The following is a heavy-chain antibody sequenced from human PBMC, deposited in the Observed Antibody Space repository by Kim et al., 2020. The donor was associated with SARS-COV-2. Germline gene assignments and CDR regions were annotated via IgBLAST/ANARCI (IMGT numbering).Heavy chain of an antibody. D-gene: IGHD3-10*01. V-gene: IGHV1-46*03. CDR3: ARGTWGGGGWGYGSGQYNRFDP. CDR2: INPSGGST. Sequence: ASVKVSCKASGYTFTSSHIQWVRQAPGQGLEWMGIINPSGGSTTYALELQGRVTMTRDTSTGTVYMELSSLRSEDTALYYCARGTWGGGGWGYGSGQYNRFDPWGQGTLVIVSS. J-gene: IGHJ5*02. CDR1: GYTFTSSH.